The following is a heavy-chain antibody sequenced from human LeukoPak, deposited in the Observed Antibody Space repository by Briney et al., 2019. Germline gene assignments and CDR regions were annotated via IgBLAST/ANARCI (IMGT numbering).Heavy chain of an antibody. CDR1: GGSISGYY. D-gene: IGHD3-16*01. J-gene: IGHJ4*02. V-gene: IGHV4-59*12. Sequence: SETLSLTCTVSGGSISGYYWSWIRQPPGKGLEWIGYIYYSGSTNYNPSLKSRVTISVDTSKNQFSLKLSSVTAADTAVYYCARGGGAHFDYWGQGTLVTVSS. CDR3: ARGGGAHFDY. CDR2: IYYSGST.